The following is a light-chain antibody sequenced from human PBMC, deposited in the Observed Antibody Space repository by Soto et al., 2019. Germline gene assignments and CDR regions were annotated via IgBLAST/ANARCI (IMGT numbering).Light chain of an antibody. Sequence: DIMMTQSPSTVSESPWGRATLSCRASQTITGTLAWYQQKLGQAPRLLIHGASTRAPGFPARFSGSGSGTDFTLTISSLQSEDFAVYYCQQYDNWPWTVGQGTKVDIK. V-gene: IGKV3-15*01. CDR2: GAS. J-gene: IGKJ1*01. CDR1: QTITGT. CDR3: QQYDNWPWT.